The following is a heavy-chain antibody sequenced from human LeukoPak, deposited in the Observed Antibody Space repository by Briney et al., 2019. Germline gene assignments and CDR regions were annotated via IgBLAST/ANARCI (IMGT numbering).Heavy chain of an antibody. CDR3: ARSPRGYSGYEARLNWFDP. CDR2: IIPIFGTA. J-gene: IGHJ5*02. V-gene: IGHV1-69*13. CDR1: GGTFSSYA. D-gene: IGHD5-12*01. Sequence: SVKVSCKASGGTFSSYAISWVRQAPGQGLEWMGGIIPIFGTANYAQKFQGRVTITADESTSTAYMELSSLRSEDTAVYYCARSPRGYSGYEARLNWFDPWGQGTLSPSPQ.